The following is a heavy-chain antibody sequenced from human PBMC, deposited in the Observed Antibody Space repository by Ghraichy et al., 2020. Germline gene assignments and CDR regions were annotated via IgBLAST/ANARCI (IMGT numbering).Heavy chain of an antibody. CDR2: ISGSGGST. J-gene: IGHJ5*02. Sequence: GGSLRLSCAASGFTFSSYAMSWVRQAPGKGLEWVSAISGSGGSTYYADSVKGRFTISRDNSKNTLYLQMNSLRAEDTAVYYCAKDPGLGIAAAGTLWFDPWGQGTLVTVSS. CDR3: AKDPGLGIAAAGTLWFDP. CDR1: GFTFSSYA. D-gene: IGHD6-13*01. V-gene: IGHV3-23*01.